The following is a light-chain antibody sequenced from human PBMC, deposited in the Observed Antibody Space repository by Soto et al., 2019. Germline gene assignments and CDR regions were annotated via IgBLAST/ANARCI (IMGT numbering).Light chain of an antibody. CDR1: QRVSSSY. V-gene: IGKV3-20*01. J-gene: IGKJ5*01. CDR2: GPS. CDR3: QQYDSSIT. Sequence: EIVLTQSPGTLSLSPGERATLSCRASQRVSSSYLAWYRQKPGQAPRLLIYGPSTRATGIPDRFSGSGSGTDFTLTISRLEPEDFAVYSWQQYDSSITVGQGTRRDIK.